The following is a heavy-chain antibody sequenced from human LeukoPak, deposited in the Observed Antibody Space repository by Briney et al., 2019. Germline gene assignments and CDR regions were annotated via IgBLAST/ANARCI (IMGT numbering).Heavy chain of an antibody. CDR2: VDPEDGET. CDR3: ATVHSSSWYFAIDY. J-gene: IGHJ4*02. D-gene: IGHD6-13*01. Sequence: ASVKVSCKVSGYTFTDYYMHWVQQAPGKGLEWMGLVDPEDGETIYAEKFQGRVTITADTSTDTAYTELSSLRSEDTAVYYCATVHSSSWYFAIDYWGQGTLVTVSS. CDR1: GYTFTDYY. V-gene: IGHV1-69-2*01.